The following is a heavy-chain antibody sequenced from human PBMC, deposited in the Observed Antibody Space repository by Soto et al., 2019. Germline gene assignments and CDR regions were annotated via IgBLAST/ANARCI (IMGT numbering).Heavy chain of an antibody. D-gene: IGHD3-3*01. V-gene: IGHV5-51*01. J-gene: IGHJ5*02. Sequence: GESLKISCKGSGYSFTSYWIGWVRQMPGKGLEWMGIIYPGDSDTRYSPSFQGQVTISADKSISTAYLQWSSLKASDTAMYYCARYSYNYDFWTHRHNWFDPWGQGTLVTVSS. CDR2: IYPGDSDT. CDR3: ARYSYNYDFWTHRHNWFDP. CDR1: GYSFTSYW.